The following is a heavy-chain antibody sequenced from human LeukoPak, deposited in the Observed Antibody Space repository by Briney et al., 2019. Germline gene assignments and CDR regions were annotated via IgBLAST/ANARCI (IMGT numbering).Heavy chain of an antibody. CDR1: GGSFRSSNYY. Sequence: SETLSLTCTLCGGSFRSSNYYWGWSRQPPGKGVEWIVIVYYTGITYYNPSLKRGVAMSIDKSKDQFSLKLTSVTAADTAVYYCGSSRYYYYSYGMNVWGQGTTVTVSS. J-gene: IGHJ6*02. D-gene: IGHD6-13*01. V-gene: IGHV4-39*01. CDR3: GSSRYYYYSYGMNV. CDR2: VYYTGIT.